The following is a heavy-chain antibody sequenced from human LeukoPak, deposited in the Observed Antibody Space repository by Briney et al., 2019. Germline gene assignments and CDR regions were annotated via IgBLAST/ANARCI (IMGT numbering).Heavy chain of an antibody. CDR3: ARSVEGYCSGGSCYYYSYYMDV. J-gene: IGHJ6*03. Sequence: SETLSLTCTVSGGSISSYYWSWIRQPPGKGLEWIGYTYYSGSTNYNPSLKSRVTISVDTSKNQFSLKLSSVTAADTAVYCCARSVEGYCSGGSCYYYSYYMDVWGKGTTVTVSS. CDR1: GGSISSYY. CDR2: TYYSGST. V-gene: IGHV4-59*01. D-gene: IGHD2-15*01.